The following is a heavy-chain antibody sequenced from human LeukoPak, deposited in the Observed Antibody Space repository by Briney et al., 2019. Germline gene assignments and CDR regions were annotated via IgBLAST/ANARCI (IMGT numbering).Heavy chain of an antibody. CDR2: IYYTGT. Sequence: SETLSLTCTVSGGSVSDYYWSWIRQSPGKGLEWIGYIYYTGTSYNPSLKSRVTISADTSKNQFSLKLSSVTAADTAVYYCARDFGQLNYWNVWGQGTLVTVSS. V-gene: IGHV4-59*02. D-gene: IGHD3/OR15-3a*01. J-gene: IGHJ4*02. CDR1: GGSVSDYY. CDR3: ARDFGQLNYWNV.